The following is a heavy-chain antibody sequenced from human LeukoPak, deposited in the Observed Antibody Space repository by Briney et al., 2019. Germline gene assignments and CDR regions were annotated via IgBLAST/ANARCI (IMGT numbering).Heavy chain of an antibody. CDR3: ARESYGDYSFRWGMDV. Sequence: ASVKVSCKASGYTLTGYYMHWVRQAPGQGLEWMGWINPNSGGTNYAQKFQGWVTMTRDTSISTAYMELSRLRSDDTAVYYCARESYGDYSFRWGMDVWGKGTTVTVSS. J-gene: IGHJ6*04. V-gene: IGHV1-2*04. CDR1: GYTLTGYY. CDR2: INPNSGGT. D-gene: IGHD4-17*01.